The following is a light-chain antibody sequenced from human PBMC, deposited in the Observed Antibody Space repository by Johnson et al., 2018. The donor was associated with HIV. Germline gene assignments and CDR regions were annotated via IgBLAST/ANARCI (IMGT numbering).Light chain of an antibody. V-gene: IGLV1-51*01. Sequence: QSVLTQPPSVSAAPGQKVTISCSGSSSNIGNNYVSWYQQLPGTAPKLLIYDNNTRPSGIPDRFSGSKSATSATLDITGLQTGDEADYYCGTWHSSLNGYVFGSGTKVTVL. CDR1: SSNIGNNY. J-gene: IGLJ1*01. CDR2: DNN. CDR3: GTWHSSLNGYV.